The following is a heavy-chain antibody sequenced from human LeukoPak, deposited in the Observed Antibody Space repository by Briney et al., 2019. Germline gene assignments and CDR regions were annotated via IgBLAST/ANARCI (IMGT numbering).Heavy chain of an antibody. CDR3: ARVDISGYHLFDY. Sequence: GGSLRLSCAASGFTISSYWMSWVRQAPGKGLEWVANIKQDEGEKFYVDSVKGRFTISRDNAKNSLYLDMNCLRAEDTAVYYCARVDISGYHLFDYWGQGTLVTVCS. CDR2: IKQDEGEK. V-gene: IGHV3-7*04. CDR1: GFTISSYW. J-gene: IGHJ4*02. D-gene: IGHD3-22*01.